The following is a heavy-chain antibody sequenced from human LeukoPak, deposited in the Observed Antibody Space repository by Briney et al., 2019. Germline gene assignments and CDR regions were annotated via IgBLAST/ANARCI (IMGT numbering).Heavy chain of an antibody. Sequence: EASVKVSCKASAFTFTNYGFSWVRQAPGQGLEWLGWISAYNGKTNYTQKLQGRVTMTTDTSTSTAYMELRSLRSDDTAVYYCAREAYFGSGIDYFYGMDVWGQGTKVAVSS. CDR3: AREAYFGSGIDYFYGMDV. D-gene: IGHD3-10*01. CDR1: AFTFTNYG. V-gene: IGHV1-18*01. J-gene: IGHJ6*02. CDR2: ISAYNGKT.